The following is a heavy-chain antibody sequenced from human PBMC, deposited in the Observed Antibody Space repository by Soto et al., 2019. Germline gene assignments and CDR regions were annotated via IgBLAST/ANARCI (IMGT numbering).Heavy chain of an antibody. D-gene: IGHD2-8*01. J-gene: IGHJ4*02. CDR2: VYYRGRS. V-gene: IGHV4-39*01. CDR3: VSQRTSVLTQAYFDY. CDR1: GGSVSNSNYY. Sequence: SETLSLSCTVSGGSVSNSNYYWGWIRQSPGKGLEWIGSVYYRGRSYSKSSVKSRVTISVDTSKNQFSLNLNSVTASDTAVYYCVSQRTSVLTQAYFDYWGPGALVTVSS.